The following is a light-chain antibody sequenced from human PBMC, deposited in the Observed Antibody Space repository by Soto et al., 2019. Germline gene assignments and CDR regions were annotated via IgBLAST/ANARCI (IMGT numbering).Light chain of an antibody. CDR3: QQSYSTLWLT. Sequence: DIQMTQSPSSLSASVGDRVTITCRASQSISSYLNWYQQKPGKAPKLLIYAASSLQSGVPSRFSGSGSGTDFTLTISSLQPDDFSTYYCQQSYSTLWLTLGGGTKVDIK. CDR2: AAS. CDR1: QSISSY. V-gene: IGKV1-39*01. J-gene: IGKJ4*01.